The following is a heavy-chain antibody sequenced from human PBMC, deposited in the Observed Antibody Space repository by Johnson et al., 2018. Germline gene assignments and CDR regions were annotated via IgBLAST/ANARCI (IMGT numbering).Heavy chain of an antibody. V-gene: IGHV3-23*01. J-gene: IGHJ4*02. CDR3: VKGLRLLDF. CDR2: MRGSVGTS. D-gene: IGHD3-16*01. CDR1: GFMFDKYA. Sequence: EVQLLESGGDLVQPGGSLRLSCEASGFMFDKYAMSWVRQAPGKGLEWIAIMRGSVGTSFYADSVRGRFTISRDNSKNTLVLQLNSLRAEDTAVYYCVKGLRLLDFWGQGTLVTVSS.